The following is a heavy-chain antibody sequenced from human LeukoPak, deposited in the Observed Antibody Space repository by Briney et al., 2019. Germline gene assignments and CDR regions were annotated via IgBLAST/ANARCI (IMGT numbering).Heavy chain of an antibody. CDR2: IYYSGST. D-gene: IGHD4-17*01. CDR1: GGSISSYY. J-gene: IGHJ4*02. V-gene: IGHV4-59*01. CDR3: ASTEPNDYGDYEAFDY. Sequence: SETLSLTCTVSGGSISSYYWSWIRQPPGKGLEWIGYIYYSGSTNYNPSLKSRVTISVDTSKNQFSLKLSSVTAADTAVYYCASTEPNDYGDYEAFDYWGQGTLVTVSS.